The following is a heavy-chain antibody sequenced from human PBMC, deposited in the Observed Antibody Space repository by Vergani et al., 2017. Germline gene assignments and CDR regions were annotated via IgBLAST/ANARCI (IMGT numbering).Heavy chain of an antibody. Sequence: EVQLVESGGGLVKPGGSLRLSCAASGFTFSSYSMNWVRQAPGKGLEWVSSISSSSSYIYYADSVKGRFTISRDNAKNSLYLQMNSLRAEDTAVYYWARDSVRRYYGSGSYYKGNHYYYYYGMDVWGQGTTVTVSS. CDR1: GFTFSSYS. CDR3: ARDSVRRYYGSGSYYKGNHYYYYYGMDV. J-gene: IGHJ6*02. V-gene: IGHV3-21*01. CDR2: ISSSSSYI. D-gene: IGHD3-10*01.